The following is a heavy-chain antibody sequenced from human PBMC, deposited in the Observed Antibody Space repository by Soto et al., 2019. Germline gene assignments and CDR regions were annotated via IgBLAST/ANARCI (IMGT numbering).Heavy chain of an antibody. D-gene: IGHD3-10*01. CDR2: IYHSGST. CDR3: AREPQKRITMVRGDYYYGMDV. Sequence: PSETLSLTCAVSGGSISSSNWWSWARQPPGKGLEWIGEIYHSGSTNYNPSLKSRVTISVDKSKNQFSLKLSSVTAADTAVYYCAREPQKRITMVRGDYYYGMDVWGQGTTVTVSS. V-gene: IGHV4-4*02. J-gene: IGHJ6*02. CDR1: GGSISSSNW.